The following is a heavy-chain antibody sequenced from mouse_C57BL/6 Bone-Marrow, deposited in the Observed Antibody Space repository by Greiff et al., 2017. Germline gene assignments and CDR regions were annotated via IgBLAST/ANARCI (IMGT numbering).Heavy chain of an antibody. CDR1: GFSLTSYG. Sequence: LQESGPGLVAPSQSLSITCTVSGFSLTSYGVDWVRQSPGKGLEWLGVIWGVGSTNYNSALKSRLSISKDNSKSQVFLKMNSLQTDDTAMYXCASSPRSSSGLFAYWGQGTLVTVSA. J-gene: IGHJ3*01. V-gene: IGHV2-6*01. CDR2: IWGVGST. CDR3: ASSPRSSSGLFAY. D-gene: IGHD3-2*02.